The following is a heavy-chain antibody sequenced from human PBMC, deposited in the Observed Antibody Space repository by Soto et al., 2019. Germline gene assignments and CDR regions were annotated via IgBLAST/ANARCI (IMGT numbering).Heavy chain of an antibody. J-gene: IGHJ4*02. CDR1: GFTFSSYG. CDR3: AKDRAPAGTSFDY. CDR2: ISYDGSNK. D-gene: IGHD1-26*01. Sequence: GGSLRLSCAASGFTFSSYGMHWVRQAPGKGLEWVAVISYDGSNKYYADSVKGRFTISRDNSKNTLYLQMNSLRAEDTAVYYCAKDRAPAGTSFDYWGQGTLVTVSS. V-gene: IGHV3-30*18.